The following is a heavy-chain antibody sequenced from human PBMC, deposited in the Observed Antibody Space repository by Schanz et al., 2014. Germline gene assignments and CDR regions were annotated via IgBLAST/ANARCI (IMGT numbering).Heavy chain of an antibody. CDR1: GGTFSSST. J-gene: IGHJ6*02. V-gene: IGHV1-69*08. Sequence: QVQLVQSGAAVKKPGSSVKVSCKASGGTFSSSTLTWVRQAPGQGLEWMGRIIPILAKTNYAQKFQGRVTITADKSTSTVYIEMSGLRAEATAVYYCAKVDRTRYYAMDVWGQGTTVTVSS. CDR2: IIPILAKT. CDR3: AKVDRTRYYAMDV. D-gene: IGHD3-9*01.